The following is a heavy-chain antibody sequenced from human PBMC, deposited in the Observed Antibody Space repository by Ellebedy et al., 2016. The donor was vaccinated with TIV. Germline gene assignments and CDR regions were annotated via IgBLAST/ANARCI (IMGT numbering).Heavy chain of an antibody. D-gene: IGHD6-19*01. CDR1: GGSISSSSYY. V-gene: IGHV4-39*01. CDR3: ARRSVAGYFDL. CDR2: IYSSGST. J-gene: IGHJ2*01. Sequence: SETLSLTXTVSGGSISSSSYYWGWIRQPPGKGLEWIGSIYSSGSTYYNPSLKSRVTISVDTSKNQFSLKLSSVTAADTAVYYCARRSVAGYFDLWGRGTLVTVSS.